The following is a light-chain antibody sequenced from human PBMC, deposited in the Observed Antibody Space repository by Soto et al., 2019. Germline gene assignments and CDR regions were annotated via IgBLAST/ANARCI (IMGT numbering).Light chain of an antibody. CDR2: DVS. V-gene: IGKV3-11*01. J-gene: IGKJ1*01. CDR3: QQRDNWPCT. CDR1: QSVRSN. Sequence: EIVLTQSPATLSLSPGERATLSCRASQSVRSNLAWYQHKPGQAPRLLIYDVSNRATGIPGRFSGSGFGTDFTLTISNLEPEDFAFYYCQQRDNWPCTFGQGAKVEIK.